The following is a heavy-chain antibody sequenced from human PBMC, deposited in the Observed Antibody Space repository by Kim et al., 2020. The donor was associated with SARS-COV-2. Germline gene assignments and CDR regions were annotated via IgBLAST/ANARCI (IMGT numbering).Heavy chain of an antibody. J-gene: IGHJ4*02. CDR3: ATDLSHLRAFDY. V-gene: IGHV1-24*01. Sequence: ASVKVSCKVSGYTFNELSMHWVRQAPGKGLEWMGGFDPEDGETIYAQKFQGRVTMTEDTSTDTAYMELSSLRSEDTAVYYCATDLSHLRAFDYWGQGTLVTVSS. D-gene: IGHD3-3*02. CDR1: GYTFNELS. CDR2: FDPEDGET.